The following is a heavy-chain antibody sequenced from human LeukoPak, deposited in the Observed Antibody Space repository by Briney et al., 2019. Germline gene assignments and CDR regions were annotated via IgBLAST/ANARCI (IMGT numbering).Heavy chain of an antibody. V-gene: IGHV3-21*01. J-gene: IGHJ4*02. CDR2: ISSSSNYI. CDR1: GFTVSSNY. Sequence: GALRLSCAASGFTVSSNYMNWVRQAPGKGLEWVSSISSSSNYIYYADSVKGRFTISRDNAKNSLYLQMNSLRAEDTAVYYCARGDYYDSSGYYRPNNFDYWGQGTLVTVSS. CDR3: ARGDYYDSSGYYRPNNFDY. D-gene: IGHD3-22*01.